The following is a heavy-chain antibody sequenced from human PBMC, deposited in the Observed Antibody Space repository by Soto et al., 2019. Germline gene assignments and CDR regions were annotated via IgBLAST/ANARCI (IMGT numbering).Heavy chain of an antibody. CDR1: GGTFSSYA. CDR2: IIPIFGTA. V-gene: IGHV1-69*06. CDR3: ARESLYDYVWGSYRSYFDY. Sequence: QVQLVQSGAEVKKPGSSVKVSCKASGGTFSSYAISWVRQAPGQGLEWMGGIIPIFGTANYAQKFQGRVTITRDTSASTAYMELSSLRSEDTAVYYCARESLYDYVWGSYRSYFDYWGQGTLVTVSS. D-gene: IGHD3-16*02. J-gene: IGHJ4*02.